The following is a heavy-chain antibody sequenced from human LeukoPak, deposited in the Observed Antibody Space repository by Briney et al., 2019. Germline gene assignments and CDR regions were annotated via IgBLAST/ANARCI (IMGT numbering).Heavy chain of an antibody. J-gene: IGHJ4*02. CDR1: GGSFSGYY. V-gene: IGHV4-34*01. CDR2: INHSGST. Sequence: SETLSLTCAVYGGSFSGYYWSWIRQPPGKGLEWIGEINHSGSTNYNPSLKSRVTISVDTSKNQFSLKLSSVTAADTAVYYCARANCSSTSCIFDYWGQGTLVTVSS. D-gene: IGHD2-2*01. CDR3: ARANCSSTSCIFDY.